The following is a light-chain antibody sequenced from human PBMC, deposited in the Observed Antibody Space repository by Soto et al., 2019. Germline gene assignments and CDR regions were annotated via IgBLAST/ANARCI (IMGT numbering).Light chain of an antibody. CDR1: TSDVGSYNL. V-gene: IGLV2-23*02. CDR2: GVS. CDR3: CSYAGSRYV. Sequence: QSVLTQPASVSGSPGQSITISCTGTTSDVGSYNLVSWYQQHPGKAPKLMIYGVSKRPSGVSNRFSGSKSGNTASLTISGLQAEDEADYYCCSYAGSRYVFGTGTKVTVL. J-gene: IGLJ1*01.